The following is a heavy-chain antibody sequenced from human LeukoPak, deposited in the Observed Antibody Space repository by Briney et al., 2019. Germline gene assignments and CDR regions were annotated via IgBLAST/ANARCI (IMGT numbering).Heavy chain of an antibody. CDR3: ARGGSYDILTGYYDLDY. J-gene: IGHJ4*02. Sequence: GGSLRLSCAASGFTFSSYSMNWVRQAPGKGLEWVSSISSSSSYIYYADSVKGRFTISRDNSKNTLYLQMNSLRAEDTAVYYCARGGSYDILTGYYDLDYWGQGTLVTVSS. CDR2: ISSSSSYI. D-gene: IGHD3-9*01. V-gene: IGHV3-21*04. CDR1: GFTFSSYS.